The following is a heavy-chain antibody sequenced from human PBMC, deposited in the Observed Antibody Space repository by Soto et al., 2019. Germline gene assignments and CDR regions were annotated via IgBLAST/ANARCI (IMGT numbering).Heavy chain of an antibody. CDR2: IYYSGST. CDR1: GGSISSGGYY. Sequence: QVQLQESGPGLVKPSQTLSLTCTVSGGSISSGGYYWSWIRQHPGMGLEWIGYIYYSGSTYYNPSPKSRVTISVDASKNQFSLKLSSVTAADTAGYYGARDLSSYDAFDIWGQGTMVTVSS. CDR3: ARDLSSYDAFDI. V-gene: IGHV4-31*03. D-gene: IGHD6-19*01. J-gene: IGHJ3*02.